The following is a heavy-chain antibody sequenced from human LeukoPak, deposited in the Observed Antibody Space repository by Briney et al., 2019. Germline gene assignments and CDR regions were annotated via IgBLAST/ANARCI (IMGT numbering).Heavy chain of an antibody. CDR2: IKSKSDGGTT. V-gene: IGHV3-15*01. CDR1: EFTFNKAW. Sequence: GGSLRLSCAASEFTFNKAWMTWVRQAPGKGLEWVGRIKSKSDGGTTDYAAPVKGRSTISRHNSKNTLYLQMNSLRAEDTAVYYCARGGYSGYDRDAFDIWGQGTMVTVSS. CDR3: ARGGYSGYDRDAFDI. J-gene: IGHJ3*02. D-gene: IGHD5-12*01.